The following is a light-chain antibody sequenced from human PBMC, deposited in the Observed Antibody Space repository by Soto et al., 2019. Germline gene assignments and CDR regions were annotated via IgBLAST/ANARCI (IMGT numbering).Light chain of an antibody. CDR3: QSYDTSLSGVL. CDR1: SSDVGGYNY. V-gene: IGLV2-14*01. J-gene: IGLJ2*01. Sequence: QSALTQPASVSGSPGQSITISCTGTSSDVGGYNYVSWYQQHPGKAPKLMIYEVSNRPSGVSNRFSGSKSGTSASLAITGVQAEDEADYYCQSYDTSLSGVLFGGGTKVTVL. CDR2: EVS.